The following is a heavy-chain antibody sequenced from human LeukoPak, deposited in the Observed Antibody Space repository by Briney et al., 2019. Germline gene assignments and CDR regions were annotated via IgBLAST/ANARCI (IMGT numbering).Heavy chain of an antibody. D-gene: IGHD5-24*01. J-gene: IGHJ4*02. CDR2: IRYDGSNK. V-gene: IGHV3-30*02. CDR1: GFTFSSYG. Sequence: GGSQRLSCAASGFTFSSYGMHWVRQAPGKGLEWVAFIRYDGSNKYYADSVKGRFTISRDNSKNTLYLQMNSLRAEDTAVYYCAKDREGFYFDYWGQGTLVTVSS. CDR3: AKDREGFYFDY.